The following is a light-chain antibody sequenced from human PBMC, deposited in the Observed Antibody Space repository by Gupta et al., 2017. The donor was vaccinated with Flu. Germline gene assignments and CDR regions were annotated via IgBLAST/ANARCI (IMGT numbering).Light chain of an antibody. Sequence: DIVMTQPPDSLAVSLGERATINCKSSQSLLNRSNNKNYLAWYQQKSGQPPKLLIYWASIRPSGVPDRFSGSGSGTDFTLTISSLQAEDVAVYFCQQYYSSPLTFGGGTKVEIK. CDR3: QQYYSSPLT. V-gene: IGKV4-1*01. CDR1: QSLLNRSNNKNY. CDR2: WAS. J-gene: IGKJ4*01.